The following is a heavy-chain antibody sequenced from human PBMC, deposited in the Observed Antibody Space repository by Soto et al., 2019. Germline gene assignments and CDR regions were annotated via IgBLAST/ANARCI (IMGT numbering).Heavy chain of an antibody. D-gene: IGHD2-21*02. J-gene: IGHJ2*01. CDR2: ISGGGDAT. Sequence: EVQLLESGGDSVQPGGSVRLSCAGSGFTFINYAMNWVRQAPGKGLEWVSTISGGGDATFFADSVRGRFTFSRDNSKNTVTLQMSSLGVHDTAVFYCARRVVGTTSRPHYCYFDLWGRGTLVTVSS. CDR3: ARRVVGTTSRPHYCYFDL. V-gene: IGHV3-23*01. CDR1: GFTFINYA.